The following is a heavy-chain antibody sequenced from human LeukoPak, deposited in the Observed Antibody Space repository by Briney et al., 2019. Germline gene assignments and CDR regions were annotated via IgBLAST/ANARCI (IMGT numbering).Heavy chain of an antibody. J-gene: IGHJ4*02. CDR1: GFTLSSYA. V-gene: IGHV3-23*01. D-gene: IGHD3-3*01. CDR3: AKGTIFGVVIGEFDY. Sequence: GGSLRLSRAASGFTLSSYAISWVRQAPGKGLEWVSAISGSGGSTYYADSVKGRFTISRDKSKNTLYLQMNSLRAEDTAVYYCAKGTIFGVVIGEFDYWGQGTLVTVSS. CDR2: ISGSGGST.